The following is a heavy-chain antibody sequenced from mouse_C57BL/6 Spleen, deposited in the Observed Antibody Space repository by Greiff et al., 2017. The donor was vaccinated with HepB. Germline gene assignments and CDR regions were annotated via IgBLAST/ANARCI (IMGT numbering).Heavy chain of an antibody. CDR3: ARYPTFPTVVATDY. CDR2: INPNNGGT. Sequence: VQLQQSGPELVKPGASVKMSCKASGYTFTDYNMHWVKQRHGKSLEWIGYINPNNGGTSYNQKFKGKATLTVNKSSSTAYMELRSLTSEDSAVYYCARYPTFPTVVATDYWGQGTTLTVSS. V-gene: IGHV1-22*01. D-gene: IGHD1-1*01. CDR1: GYTFTDYN. J-gene: IGHJ2*01.